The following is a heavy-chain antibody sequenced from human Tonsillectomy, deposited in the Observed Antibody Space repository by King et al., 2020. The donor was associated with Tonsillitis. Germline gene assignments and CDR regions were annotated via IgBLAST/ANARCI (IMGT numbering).Heavy chain of an antibody. J-gene: IGHJ4*02. CDR3: AKDTSSGLYYFDY. Sequence: VQLVESGGGLVQPGRSLRLSCAASGFTFDDYAMHWVRQAPGKGLEWVSGISWNSGSIGYADSVKGRFTISRENAKNSLYLQMNSLRAEDTDLYYCAKDTSSGLYYFDYWGQGTLVTVSS. V-gene: IGHV3-9*01. CDR1: GFTFDDYA. D-gene: IGHD6-19*01. CDR2: ISWNSGSI.